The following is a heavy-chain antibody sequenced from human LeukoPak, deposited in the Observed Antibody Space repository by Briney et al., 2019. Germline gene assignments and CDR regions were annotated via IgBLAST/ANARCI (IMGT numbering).Heavy chain of an antibody. J-gene: IGHJ4*02. CDR2: ISTYSGNT. D-gene: IGHD6-13*01. V-gene: IGHV1-18*01. CDR3: ARVGAAPGHFDY. Sequence: ASVKVSCKASGYSFAGYGISWVRQAPGQGLEWIGWISTYSGNTNYAHNLQGRITVTTETSTSTAYMELRSLSSDDTAVYYCARVGAAPGHFDYGGQGTQLTVPS. CDR1: GYSFAGYG.